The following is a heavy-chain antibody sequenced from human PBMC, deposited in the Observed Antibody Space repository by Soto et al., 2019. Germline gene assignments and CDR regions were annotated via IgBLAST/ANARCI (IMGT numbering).Heavy chain of an antibody. CDR1: GYTFTDYF. D-gene: IGHD1-20*01. Sequence: QVQLVQSGADMKKTGASVKVSCKTSGYTFTDYFIHWVRQAPGQGLEFLGWVTPHSGGTHYSQKFQGKVNMTADTSTNTSFKELTGLRSDATAVYFCARDRTHNWYTALDYWGQGTLVNVSS. J-gene: IGHJ4*02. CDR2: VTPHSGGT. CDR3: ARDRTHNWYTALDY. V-gene: IGHV1-2*02.